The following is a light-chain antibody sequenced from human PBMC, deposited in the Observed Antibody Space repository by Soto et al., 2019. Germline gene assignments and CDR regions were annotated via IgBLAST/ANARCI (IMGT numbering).Light chain of an antibody. CDR1: QSVTAY. V-gene: IGKV1-39*01. Sequence: DIQMTQSPSYLSASVGDEVTITCRASQSVTAYLNWYQQKPGKAPKLLIYAASTLQSGVPLRFRGSGSGTDFTLTISNLQPEDFAAYYCQQTYNTPFTFGPGTKVDFK. J-gene: IGKJ3*01. CDR3: QQTYNTPFT. CDR2: AAS.